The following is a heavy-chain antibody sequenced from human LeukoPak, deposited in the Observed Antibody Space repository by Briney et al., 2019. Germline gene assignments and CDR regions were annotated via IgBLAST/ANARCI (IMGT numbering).Heavy chain of an antibody. Sequence: SETLSLTCTVSGGSISSGGYYWSWIRQHPGKGLEWIGYIYYSGSTYYNPSLKSRVTISVDTSKNQSSLKLSSVTAADTAVYYCARAGPPIAAARKYYYFDYWGQGTLVTVSS. D-gene: IGHD6-13*01. CDR1: GGSISSGGYY. J-gene: IGHJ4*02. CDR3: ARAGPPIAAARKYYYFDY. CDR2: IYYSGST. V-gene: IGHV4-31*03.